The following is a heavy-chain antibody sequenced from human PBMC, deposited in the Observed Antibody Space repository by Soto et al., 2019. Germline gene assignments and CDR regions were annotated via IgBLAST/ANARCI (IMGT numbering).Heavy chain of an antibody. CDR2: ISGSGGST. D-gene: IGHD2-2*02. CDR1: GFTFSSYA. J-gene: IGHJ6*02. Sequence: GGSLRLSCAASGFTFSSYAMSWVRQAPGKGLGWVSAISGSGGSTYYADSVKGRFTISRDNSKNTLYLQMNSLRAEDTAVYYCAKDTGDIVVVPAAIPPENVWGQGTTVTVSS. V-gene: IGHV3-23*01. CDR3: AKDTGDIVVVPAAIPPENV.